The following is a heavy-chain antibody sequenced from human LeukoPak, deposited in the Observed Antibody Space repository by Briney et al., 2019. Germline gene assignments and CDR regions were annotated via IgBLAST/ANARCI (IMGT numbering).Heavy chain of an antibody. CDR2: ISGSGGST. V-gene: IGHV3-23*01. CDR1: GFTLSSYA. CDR3: AKDPYGDPRWYFDY. D-gene: IGHD4-17*01. J-gene: IGHJ4*02. Sequence: GGSLRLSCAASGFTLSSYAMSWVRQAPGKGLEWVSAISGSGGSTYYADSVKGRFTISRDNAKNSLYLQMNSLRAEDTALYYCAKDPYGDPRWYFDYWGQGTLVTVSS.